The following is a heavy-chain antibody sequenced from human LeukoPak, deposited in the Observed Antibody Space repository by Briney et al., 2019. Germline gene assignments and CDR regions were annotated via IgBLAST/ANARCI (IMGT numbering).Heavy chain of an antibody. D-gene: IGHD3-10*01. CDR3: ARGVTGIYYYYMDV. J-gene: IGHJ6*03. V-gene: IGHV1-2*02. Sequence: ASVKVSCKVSGYTLTELSMHWVRQAPGQGLEWMGWINPNSGGTNYAQKFQGRVTMTRDTSISTAYMELSRLRSDDTAVYYCARGVTGIYYYYMDVWGKGTTVTVSS. CDR1: GYTLTELS. CDR2: INPNSGGT.